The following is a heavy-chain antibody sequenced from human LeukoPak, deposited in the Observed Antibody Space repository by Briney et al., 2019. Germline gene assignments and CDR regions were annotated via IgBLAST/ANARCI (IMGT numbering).Heavy chain of an antibody. CDR1: GYTFSNYG. Sequence: ASVKVSCKASGYTFSNYGITWVRQAPAQGPEWMGWISAHNGNTKYAQNLQGRVTMTTDTSTSTAYMELRRLTSDDTAVYYCARESYCSGGNCYSGAGDYWGQGTLVSVSS. CDR3: ARESYCSGGNCYSGAGDY. CDR2: ISAHNGNT. V-gene: IGHV1-18*01. D-gene: IGHD2-15*01. J-gene: IGHJ4*02.